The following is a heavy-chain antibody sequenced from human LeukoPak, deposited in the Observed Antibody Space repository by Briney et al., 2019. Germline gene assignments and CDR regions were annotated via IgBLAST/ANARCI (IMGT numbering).Heavy chain of an antibody. D-gene: IGHD3-10*01. J-gene: IGHJ5*02. CDR3: ASERLGTMVRGINWFDP. CDR1: GFTVSSNY. Sequence: GSLRLSCAASGFTVSSNYMSWVRQAPGKGLEWIGSIYYSGSTYYNPSLKSRVTISVDTSKNQFSLKLSSVTAADTAVSYCASERLGTMVRGINWFDPWGQGTLVTVSS. CDR2: IYYSGST. V-gene: IGHV4-39*07.